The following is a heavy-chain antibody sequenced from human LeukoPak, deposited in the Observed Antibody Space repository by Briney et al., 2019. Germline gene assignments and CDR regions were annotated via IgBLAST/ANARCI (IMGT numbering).Heavy chain of an antibody. CDR1: GYTFTDYY. Sequence: GATVKISRKVSGYTFTDYYMHWVQQAPGKGLEGMGLSDPEDGETIYAEKFQGRVTITADTSTDTAYMELSSLRSEDTAVYYCATTSSAGYYYMDVWGEGTTVTVSS. CDR3: ATTSSAGYYYMDV. CDR2: SDPEDGET. V-gene: IGHV1-69-2*01. J-gene: IGHJ6*03. D-gene: IGHD3-10*01.